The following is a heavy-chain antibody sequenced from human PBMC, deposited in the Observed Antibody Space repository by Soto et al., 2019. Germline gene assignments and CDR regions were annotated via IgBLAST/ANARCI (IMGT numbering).Heavy chain of an antibody. V-gene: IGHV5-51*01. J-gene: IGHJ4*02. Sequence: PGESLKISCKGSGYRFSSNWITWVRQMPGKGLEWMGVIYPDDSDTRYSPSFEGQVTISSDKSVNTAYLQWSSLKASDTAMYYCATSRSGWSYFDYWGQGTLVTVSS. D-gene: IGHD6-19*01. CDR1: GYRFSSNW. CDR3: ATSRSGWSYFDY. CDR2: IYPDDSDT.